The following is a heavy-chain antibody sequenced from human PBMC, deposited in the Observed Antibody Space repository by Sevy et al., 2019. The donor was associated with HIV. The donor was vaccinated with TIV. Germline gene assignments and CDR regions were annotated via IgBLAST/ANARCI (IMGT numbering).Heavy chain of an antibody. CDR1: GFTVSSNY. J-gene: IGHJ4*02. D-gene: IGHD5-18*01. CDR2: IYSGGST. CDR3: AGLQNSYGYSFYIDY. V-gene: IGHV3-53*01. Sequence: GGSLRLSCAASGFTVSSNYMSWVRQAPGKGLEWVSVIYSGGSTYYADSMKGRFTISRDNSKKTLYLQMNSLRAEDTAVYYCAGLQNSYGYSFYIDYWGQGTLVTVSS.